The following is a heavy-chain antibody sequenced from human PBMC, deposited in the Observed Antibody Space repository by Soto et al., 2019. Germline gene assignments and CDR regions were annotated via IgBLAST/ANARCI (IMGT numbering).Heavy chain of an antibody. V-gene: IGHV3-33*01. CDR3: ARDGDTAFFDY. Sequence: PGGSLRLSCAASGFTFSSYGMHWVRQAPGKGLEWVAVIWYDGSNKYYADSVKGRFTISRDNSKNTLYLQMNSLRAEDTAVYYCARDGDTAFFDYWGQGTLVTVSS. J-gene: IGHJ4*02. D-gene: IGHD5-18*01. CDR1: GFTFSSYG. CDR2: IWYDGSNK.